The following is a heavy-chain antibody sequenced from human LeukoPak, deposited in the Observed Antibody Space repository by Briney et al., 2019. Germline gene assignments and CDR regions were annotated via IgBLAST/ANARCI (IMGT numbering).Heavy chain of an antibody. D-gene: IGHD2-15*01. Sequence: GASVKVSCKASGYTLTAYYIYWVRQAPGQGLEWMGRINPNSGGTDYAQNFQGRVTMTRDTSISTAYMELNRLRSDDTAVYYCVRGYCSGGTCYLVENWLDPWGQGTLVTVSS. J-gene: IGHJ5*02. CDR3: VRGYCSGGTCYLVENWLDP. CDR2: INPNSGGT. V-gene: IGHV1-2*06. CDR1: GYTLTAYY.